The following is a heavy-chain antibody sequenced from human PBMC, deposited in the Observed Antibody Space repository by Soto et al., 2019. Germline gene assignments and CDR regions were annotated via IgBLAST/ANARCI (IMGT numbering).Heavy chain of an antibody. D-gene: IGHD6-19*01. CDR2: ISYDGINK. V-gene: IGHV3-30*18. Sequence: QVQLVESGGGVVQPGRSLRLSCAASGFTFSTYGMHWVRQAPGKGLEWVSAISYDGINKDYADSVKGRFTISRDNSKNTLYLQMNSLRVEDTAVYYCAKATGDHLYSSGWYYFDYWGQGTLVTVSS. CDR1: GFTFSTYG. CDR3: AKATGDHLYSSGWYYFDY. J-gene: IGHJ4*02.